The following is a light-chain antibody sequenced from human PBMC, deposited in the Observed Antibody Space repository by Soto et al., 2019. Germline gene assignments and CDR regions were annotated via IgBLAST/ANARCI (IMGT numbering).Light chain of an antibody. Sequence: QSVLTQPRSVSGSPGQSVTISCTGSSSDVGAYNFVSWYQQHPGKAPKLMIYDVSKRPSGVPDRFSASKSGNTASLTISGLQAEDESDYYCSSYAGSNNYVFGTGTKV. CDR2: DVS. J-gene: IGLJ1*01. CDR3: SSYAGSNNYV. CDR1: SSDVGAYNF. V-gene: IGLV2-11*01.